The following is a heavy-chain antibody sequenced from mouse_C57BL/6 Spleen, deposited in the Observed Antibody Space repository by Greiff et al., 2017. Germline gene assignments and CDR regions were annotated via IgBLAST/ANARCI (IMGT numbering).Heavy chain of an antibody. Sequence: VQLQQPGAELVRPGTSVKLSCKASGYTFTSYWMHWVKQRPGQGLEWIGVIDPSDSYTNYNQKFKGKATLTVDTSSSTAYMQLSSLTSEDSAVYYCARDDYDRDFDYWGQGTTRTVSS. CDR1: GYTFTSYW. V-gene: IGHV1-59*01. CDR3: ARDDYDRDFDY. J-gene: IGHJ2*01. D-gene: IGHD2-4*01. CDR2: IDPSDSYT.